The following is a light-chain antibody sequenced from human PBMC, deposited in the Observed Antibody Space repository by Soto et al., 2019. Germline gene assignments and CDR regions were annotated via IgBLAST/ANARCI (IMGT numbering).Light chain of an antibody. J-gene: IGLJ1*01. CDR2: DVS. CDR3: QSYDSRLSAPYV. CDR1: SSDVGGGNY. Sequence: VLTQPASVSGSPVQSITISCTGTSSDVGGGNYVSWYQQHPGKAPKLMIYDVSNRPSGVSNRFSGSKSGNTASLTISGLQAEDEADYYCQSYDSRLSAPYVFGTGTKVTVL. V-gene: IGLV2-14*01.